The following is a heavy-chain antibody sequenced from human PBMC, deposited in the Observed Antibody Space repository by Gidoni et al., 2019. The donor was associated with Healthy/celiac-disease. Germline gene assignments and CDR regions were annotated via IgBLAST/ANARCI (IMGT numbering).Heavy chain of an antibody. J-gene: IGHJ6*02. V-gene: IGHV3-49*03. CDR2: IRSKAYGGTT. CDR3: TREGVKNYYYYGMDV. CDR1: GFTFGDYA. Sequence: EVQLVESGGGLVQPGRSLRLSCTASGFTFGDYAMSWFRQAPGKGLEWVGFIRSKAYGGTTEYAASVKGRFTISRDDSKSIAYLQMNSLKTEDTAVYYCTREGVKNYYYYGMDVWGQGTTVTVSS. D-gene: IGHD2-21*01.